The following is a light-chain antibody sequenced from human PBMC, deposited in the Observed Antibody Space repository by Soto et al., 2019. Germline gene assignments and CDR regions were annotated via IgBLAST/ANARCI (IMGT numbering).Light chain of an antibody. CDR2: EVS. V-gene: IGLV2-14*01. CDR1: SSDVGGYNY. CDR3: RSYASSRTVV. Sequence: QSVLTQPASVSGSPGQSITISCTGTSSDVGGYNYVSWYQQHPGKAPKLMIYEVSNRPSGVSNRFSGSQSGNTASLTISGLQAEDEDDYYCRSYASSRTVVFGGGTELT. J-gene: IGLJ2*01.